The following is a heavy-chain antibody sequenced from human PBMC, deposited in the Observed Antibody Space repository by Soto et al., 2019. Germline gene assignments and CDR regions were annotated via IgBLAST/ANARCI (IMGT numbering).Heavy chain of an antibody. CDR2: IYYSGSI. CDR3: AREVKTVGFGP. J-gene: IGHJ5*02. Sequence: LXLAGPISGGSLISGDYYWSWTRQHPGKGLEYIGYIYYSGSIYYNPSLKSRLTLSVDTSKNQFSLKLSSVTAADTAVYYCAREVKTVGFGPWGQGTLVTVPS. V-gene: IGHV4-31*03. CDR1: GGSLISGDYY. D-gene: IGHD2-21*01.